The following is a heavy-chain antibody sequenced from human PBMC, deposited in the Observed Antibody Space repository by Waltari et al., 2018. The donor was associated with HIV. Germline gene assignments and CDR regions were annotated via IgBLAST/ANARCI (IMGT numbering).Heavy chain of an antibody. CDR3: ARGFSGFDY. Sequence: QVQLVQSGAEVKKPGASVKVSCKAYGYTFTRYYMHWVRQAPGKGLEWMGVINPRGERTVYAQKCQGRVTMTRDASTSTFYTVLSTLRSEDTAVYYCARGFSGFDYWGQATLITVSS. J-gene: IGHJ4*02. CDR2: INPRGERT. CDR1: GYTFTRYY. V-gene: IGHV1-46*01.